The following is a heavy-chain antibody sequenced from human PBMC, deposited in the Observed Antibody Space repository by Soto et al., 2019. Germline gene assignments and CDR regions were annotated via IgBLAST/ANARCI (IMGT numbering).Heavy chain of an antibody. V-gene: IGHV4-59*01. J-gene: IGHJ4*02. D-gene: IGHD5-18*01. CDR1: GGSISSYY. CDR2: IYYSGST. CDR3: ARDHSTAMATYYFDY. Sequence: SETLSLTCTVSGGSISSYYWSWIRQPPGKGLEWIGYIYYSGSTNYNPSLKNRVTISVDTSKNQFSLKLSSVTAADTAVYYCARDHSTAMATYYFDYWGQGTLVTVSS.